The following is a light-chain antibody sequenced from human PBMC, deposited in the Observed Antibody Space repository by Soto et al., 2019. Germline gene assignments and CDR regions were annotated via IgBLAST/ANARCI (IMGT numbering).Light chain of an antibody. CDR1: QSVLHTSNNKNY. V-gene: IGKV4-1*01. Sequence: DIVMTQSPDSLAVSLGERATINCKSSQSVLHTSNNKNYLVWYQQKPGQPPKLLISWASTRESGVPDRFSGSGSGTDFTLTVTSLQAEDVAIYYCQQHYNSWTFGQGTKVEIK. J-gene: IGKJ1*01. CDR2: WAS. CDR3: QQHYNSWT.